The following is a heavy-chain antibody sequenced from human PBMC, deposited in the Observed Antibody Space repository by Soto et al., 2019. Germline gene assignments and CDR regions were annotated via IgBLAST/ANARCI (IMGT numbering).Heavy chain of an antibody. CDR1: GFTFRPYT. CDR3: ARDRGYDAHDYYYNAMDV. Sequence: EVQLVESGGGLVKPGGSLSLSCISSGFTFRPYTMNWFRQAPGKGREWVSGIRGFSPYTFYAESVKGRFTISRDNAKNSLYLQMNSLRAEDTAVYYCARDRGYDAHDYYYNAMDVWGQGTTVTVSS. V-gene: IGHV3-21*01. CDR2: IRGFSPYT. D-gene: IGHD3-10*01. J-gene: IGHJ6*02.